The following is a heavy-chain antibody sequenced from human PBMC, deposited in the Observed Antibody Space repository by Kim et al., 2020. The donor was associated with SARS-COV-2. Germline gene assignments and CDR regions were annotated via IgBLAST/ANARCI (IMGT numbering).Heavy chain of an antibody. CDR1: GFTFSDYY. CDR3: ARVAAVHVLRFLEWAEDYYFDY. V-gene: IGHV3-11*06. J-gene: IGHJ4*02. CDR2: ISSSSSYT. Sequence: GGSLRLSCAASGFTFSDYYMSWIRQAPGKGLEWVSYISSSSSYTNYADSVKGRFTISRDNAKNSLYLQMNSLRAEDTAVYYCARVAAVHVLRFLEWAEDYYFDYWGQGTLVTVSS. D-gene: IGHD3-3*01.